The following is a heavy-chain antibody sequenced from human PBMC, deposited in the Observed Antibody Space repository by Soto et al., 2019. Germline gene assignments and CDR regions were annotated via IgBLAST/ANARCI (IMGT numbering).Heavy chain of an antibody. Sequence: SETLSLTCTVSGGSISSSSYYWGWIRQPPGKGLEWIGSIYYSGSTYYNPSLKSRVTISVDTSKNQFSLKLSSVTAADTAVYYCAKTTVVTFGEDAFDIWGQGTMVTVSS. CDR1: GGSISSSSYY. V-gene: IGHV4-39*01. CDR2: IYYSGST. J-gene: IGHJ3*02. CDR3: AKTTVVTFGEDAFDI. D-gene: IGHD4-17*01.